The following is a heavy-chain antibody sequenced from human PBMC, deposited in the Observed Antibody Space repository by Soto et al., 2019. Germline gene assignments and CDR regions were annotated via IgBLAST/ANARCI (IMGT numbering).Heavy chain of an antibody. J-gene: IGHJ6*03. CDR2: INHSGST. D-gene: IGHD3-16*02. CDR3: ARVTITFGGVIVTITYYMDV. Sequence: QVQLQQWGAGLLKPSETLSLTCAVYGGSFSGYYWSWIHQPPGKGLEWIGEINHSGSTNYNPSLKSRVTISVDTSKNQFSLKLSSVTAADTAVYYCARVTITFGGVIVTITYYMDVWGKGTTVTVSS. CDR1: GGSFSGYY. V-gene: IGHV4-34*01.